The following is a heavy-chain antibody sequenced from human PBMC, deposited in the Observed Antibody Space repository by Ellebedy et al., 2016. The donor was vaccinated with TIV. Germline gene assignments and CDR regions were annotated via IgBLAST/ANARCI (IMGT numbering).Heavy chain of an antibody. CDR3: ARVAAGTWGGIDF. CDR2: IYHSGTT. CDR1: GDSINTNSW. D-gene: IGHD6-13*01. V-gene: IGHV4-4*02. Sequence: MPSETLSLTCAVSGDSINTNSWWSWVRQPPGKGLDWTGEIYHSGTTNYNPSLRSRVTISFDKSKNQFSLRLSSVTAADTAVYYCARVAAGTWGGIDFWGPGTLVTVSS. J-gene: IGHJ4*02.